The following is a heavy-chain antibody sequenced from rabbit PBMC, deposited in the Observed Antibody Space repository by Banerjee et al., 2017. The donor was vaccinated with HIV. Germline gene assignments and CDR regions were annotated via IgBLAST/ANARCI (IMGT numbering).Heavy chain of an antibody. CDR3: ARDLAGVIGWNFNL. Sequence: QSLEESGGDLVQPGASLTLTCTASGFSFNSNAMCWVRQAPGKGLEWIACIGISSDNTYYANWAKGRFTISKTSSTTVTLQMTSLTAADTATYFCARDLAGVIGWNFNLWGPGTLVTVS. CDR1: GFSFNSNA. D-gene: IGHD4-1*01. V-gene: IGHV1S40*01. J-gene: IGHJ4*01. CDR2: IGISSDNT.